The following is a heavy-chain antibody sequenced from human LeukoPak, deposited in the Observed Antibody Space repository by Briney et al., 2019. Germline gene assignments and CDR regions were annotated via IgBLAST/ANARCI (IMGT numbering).Heavy chain of an antibody. J-gene: IGHJ4*02. Sequence: GGSLRLSCGASGFTFNHAWMSWVRQAPGKGREWVGRIKSKTDGGTTDYAAPVKGRFTISRDDSKNMLYLQMNSLKTEDTAVYYCTTAGSSRYYYYFDYWGQGKLVTVSS. CDR1: GFTFNHAW. V-gene: IGHV3-15*01. CDR2: IKSKTDGGTT. CDR3: TTAGSSRYYYYFDY. D-gene: IGHD3-22*01.